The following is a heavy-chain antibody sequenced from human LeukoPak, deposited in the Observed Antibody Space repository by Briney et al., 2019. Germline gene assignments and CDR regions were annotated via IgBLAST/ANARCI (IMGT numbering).Heavy chain of an antibody. Sequence: GRSLRLSCAASGFTFSSYWMHWVRQAPGKGLVWVSRINTDGSSTSYADSVKGRFTISRDNAKNTLYLQMNSLRAEDTAVYYCARGTPLYYDILTGYFPNDYWGQGTLVTVSS. CDR3: ARGTPLYYDILTGYFPNDY. D-gene: IGHD3-9*01. CDR2: INTDGSST. V-gene: IGHV3-74*01. CDR1: GFTFSSYW. J-gene: IGHJ4*02.